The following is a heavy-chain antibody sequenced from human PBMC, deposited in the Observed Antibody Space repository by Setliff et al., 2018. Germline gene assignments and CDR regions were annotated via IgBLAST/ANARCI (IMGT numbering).Heavy chain of an antibody. J-gene: IGHJ4*02. D-gene: IGHD1-1*01. CDR3: TRDHNYAYDY. CDR2: ISSSGSTI. V-gene: IGHV3-48*01. Sequence: GGSLRLSCAASGFTFSSYAMHWVPQAPGKGLEWVSYISSSGSTIYYADSVKGRFTISRDNSKNTLYLQMNSLRAEDTAVYYCTRDHNYAYDYWGQGTLVTISS. CDR1: GFTFSSYA.